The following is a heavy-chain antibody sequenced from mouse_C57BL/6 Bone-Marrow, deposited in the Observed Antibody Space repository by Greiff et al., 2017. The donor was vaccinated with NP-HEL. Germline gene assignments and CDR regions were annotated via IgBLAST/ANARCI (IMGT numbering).Heavy chain of an antibody. Sequence: VQLQQSGAELARPGASVKLSCKASGYTFTSYGISWVKQRTGQGLEWIGEIYPRSGNTYYNEKFKGKATLTADKSSSTAYMALRSLTSEDSAVYFCSRIYYGPYPFAYWGQGTLVTVSA. J-gene: IGHJ3*01. CDR2: IYPRSGNT. V-gene: IGHV1-81*01. D-gene: IGHD2-1*01. CDR1: GYTFTSYG. CDR3: SRIYYGPYPFAY.